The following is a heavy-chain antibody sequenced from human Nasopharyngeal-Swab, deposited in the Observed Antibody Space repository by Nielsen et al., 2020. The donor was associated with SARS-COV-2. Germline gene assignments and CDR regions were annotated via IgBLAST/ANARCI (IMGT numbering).Heavy chain of an antibody. CDR3: ASLSSSSWFFDY. J-gene: IGHJ4*02. D-gene: IGHD6-13*01. Sequence: GGSLRLSCAASGFTFSSYWMSWVRRAPGKGLEWVANIKQDGSEKYYVDSVKGRFTISRDNAKNSLYLQMNSLRAEDTAVYYCASLSSSSWFFDYWGQGTLVTVSS. CDR2: IKQDGSEK. CDR1: GFTFSSYW. V-gene: IGHV3-7*01.